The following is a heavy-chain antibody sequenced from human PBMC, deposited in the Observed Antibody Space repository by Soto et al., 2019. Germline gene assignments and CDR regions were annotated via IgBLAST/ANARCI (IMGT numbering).Heavy chain of an antibody. CDR2: IIPIFGTA. CDR3: ARDSGYGGNLHDAFDI. V-gene: IGHV1-69*13. J-gene: IGHJ3*02. D-gene: IGHD4-17*01. Sequence: ASVKVSCKASGGTFSSYAISWVRQAPGQGLEWMGGIIPIFGTANYAQKFQGRVTITADESTSTAYMELSSLRSEDTAVYYCARDSGYGGNLHDAFDIWGQGTMVTVSS. CDR1: GGTFSSYA.